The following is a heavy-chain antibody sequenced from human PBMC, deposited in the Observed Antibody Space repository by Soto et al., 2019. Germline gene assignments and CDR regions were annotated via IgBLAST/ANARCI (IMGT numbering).Heavy chain of an antibody. CDR3: ARDTTRAAADK. CDR1: GGSISSYS. D-gene: IGHD6-13*01. Sequence: QVQLQESGPGLVKPSETLSLTCTVSGGSISSYSWRWIRQPAGKGLEWIGRPNTSGSTNYKPSLKSRVTRSVDTSKNQFSLKLSSVTAADTAGYYCARDTTRAAADKWGQGTLCTVSS. CDR2: PNTSGST. J-gene: IGHJ4*02. V-gene: IGHV4-4*07.